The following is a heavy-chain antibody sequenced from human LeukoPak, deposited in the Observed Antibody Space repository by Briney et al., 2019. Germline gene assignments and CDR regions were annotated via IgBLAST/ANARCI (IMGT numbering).Heavy chain of an antibody. J-gene: IGHJ4*02. CDR3: VRSVGSDWGHFDF. V-gene: IGHV3-9*01. D-gene: IGHD7-27*01. Sequence: GGSLRLSCVASGFNFDQYAMFWVRQAPGKGLGWVTGITWNSGTIVYADSVKGRFTISRDNAKSSLYLQMNSLRTEDTALYYCVRSVGSDWGHFDFRGQGTLVSVSS. CDR1: GFNFDQYA. CDR2: ITWNSGTI.